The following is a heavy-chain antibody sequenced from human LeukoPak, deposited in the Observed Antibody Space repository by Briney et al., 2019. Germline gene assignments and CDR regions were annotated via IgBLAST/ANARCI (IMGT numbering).Heavy chain of an antibody. D-gene: IGHD5-18*01. Sequence: GASVKVSCKASGGTFSSYAISWVRQAPGQGLEWMGGIIPIFGTANYAQKFQGRVTITADESTSTAYMELSSLRSEDTAVYYCARDRGYSYGSAYWGQGTLVTVSS. CDR1: GGTFSSYA. CDR3: ARDRGYSYGSAY. V-gene: IGHV1-69*13. J-gene: IGHJ4*02. CDR2: IIPIFGTA.